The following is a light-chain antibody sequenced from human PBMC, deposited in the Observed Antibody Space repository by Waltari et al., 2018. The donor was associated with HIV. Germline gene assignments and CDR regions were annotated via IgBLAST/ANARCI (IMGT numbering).Light chain of an antibody. J-gene: IGLJ2*01. CDR1: SSNIGNNN. V-gene: IGLV1-44*01. CDR2: RNN. CDR3: TSYAGSDNLML. Sequence: QSVLTQPPSASGTPGQRVTISCSGSSSNIGNNNVYWYRQLPGLAPRLLIYRNNQRPSGVPDRFSGSKSGNTASLTVSGLQAEDEADYYCTSYAGSDNLMLFGGGTKVTVL.